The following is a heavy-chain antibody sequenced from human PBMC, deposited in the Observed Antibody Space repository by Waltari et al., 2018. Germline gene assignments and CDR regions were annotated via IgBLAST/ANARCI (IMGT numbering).Heavy chain of an antibody. CDR3: ARSEFWSGSDYYGMDV. Sequence: EVQLVQSGAEVKKPGESLKISCKGSGYSFTSYWIGWVRQMPGKGLEWIVIIYPGDSDTRYSPSVQGQVTISADKSISTAYLQWSSLKASDTAMYYCARSEFWSGSDYYGMDVWGQGTTVTVSS. V-gene: IGHV5-51*03. CDR2: IYPGDSDT. D-gene: IGHD3-3*01. J-gene: IGHJ6*02. CDR1: GYSFTSYW.